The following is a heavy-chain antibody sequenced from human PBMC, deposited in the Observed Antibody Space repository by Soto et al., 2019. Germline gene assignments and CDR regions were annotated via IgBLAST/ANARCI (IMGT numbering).Heavy chain of an antibody. V-gene: IGHV4-39*07. J-gene: IGHJ4*02. CDR2: IYYSGST. CDR1: GGSISSSSYY. CDR3: ARDLYGDYQFDY. Sequence: PSVTLSLTCTVSGGSISSSSYYWGWIRRPPGKGLEWIGSIYYSGSTYYNPSLKSRVTISVDTSKNQFSLKLSSVTAADTAAYYCARDLYGDYQFDYWGQGTLVTVSS. D-gene: IGHD4-17*01.